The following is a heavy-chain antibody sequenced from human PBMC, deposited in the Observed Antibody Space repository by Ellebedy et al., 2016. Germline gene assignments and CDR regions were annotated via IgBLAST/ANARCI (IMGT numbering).Heavy chain of an antibody. Sequence: GGSLRLSXAASGFTFSTYAMSWVRQAPGKGLEWVSAISGSGDSTYYADSVKGRFTISRDNSKNTLYLQMSSLRAEDTAVYYCAKASYRHYYGMDVWGQGTTVTVSS. J-gene: IGHJ6*02. CDR3: AKASYRHYYGMDV. CDR1: GFTFSTYA. V-gene: IGHV3-23*01. CDR2: ISGSGDST.